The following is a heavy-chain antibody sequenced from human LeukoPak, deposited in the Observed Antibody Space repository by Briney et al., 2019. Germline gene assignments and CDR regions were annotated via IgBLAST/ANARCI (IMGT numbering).Heavy chain of an antibody. CDR1: GFTFSSYA. Sequence: QPGGSLRLSCAASGFTFSSYAMSWVRQAPGKGLEWVSAISGSAGSTYYADSVKGRFTISRDNSKNTLCLQMNSLRAEDTAVYYCAKYTYDSSGYYRYWGQGTLVTVSS. D-gene: IGHD3-22*01. J-gene: IGHJ4*02. CDR2: ISGSAGST. CDR3: AKYTYDSSGYYRY. V-gene: IGHV3-23*01.